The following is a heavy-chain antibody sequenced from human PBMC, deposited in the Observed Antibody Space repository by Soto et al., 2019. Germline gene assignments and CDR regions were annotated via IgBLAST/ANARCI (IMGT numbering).Heavy chain of an antibody. CDR1: GFTFSSYA. Sequence: VQLLESGGGLVQPGGSLRLSCAASGFTFSSYAMSWVRQAPGKGLEWVSAISGSGGSTYYADSVKGRFTISRDNSKNTLYLQMNSLRAEDTAVYYCAKDRLNKGSGSYYKFDYWGQGTLVTASS. D-gene: IGHD3-10*01. J-gene: IGHJ4*02. CDR3: AKDRLNKGSGSYYKFDY. CDR2: ISGSGGST. V-gene: IGHV3-23*01.